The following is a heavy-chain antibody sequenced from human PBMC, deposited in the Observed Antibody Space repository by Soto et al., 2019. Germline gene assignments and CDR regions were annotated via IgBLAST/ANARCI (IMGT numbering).Heavy chain of an antibody. CDR2: LNPSADST. Sequence: ASVKVSCKASGYTFTDYFIHWVRQAPGQVLEWMGILNPSADSTNYAQKFQGRVTVTRDTSTSTVYMELRSLRSEDTAVYYCAREYGGSRVFDYWG. J-gene: IGHJ4*01. CDR3: AREYGGSRVFDY. D-gene: IGHD1-26*01. V-gene: IGHV1-46*01. CDR1: GYTFTDYF.